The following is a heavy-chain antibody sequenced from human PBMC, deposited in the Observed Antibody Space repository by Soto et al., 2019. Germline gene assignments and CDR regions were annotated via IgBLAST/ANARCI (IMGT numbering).Heavy chain of an antibody. V-gene: IGHV3-33*01. D-gene: IGHD6-19*01. CDR2: IWYDGSNK. J-gene: IGHJ4*02. CDR3: AREGVSVAAYFDY. CDR1: GFTFSSYG. Sequence: QVQLVESGGGVVQPGRSLRLSCAASGFTFSSYGMHWVRQVPGKGLEWVAVIWYDGSNKYYADSVKGRFTISRDNSKNTLYLQMNSLRAEDTAVYYCAREGVSVAAYFDYWGQGTLVTVSS.